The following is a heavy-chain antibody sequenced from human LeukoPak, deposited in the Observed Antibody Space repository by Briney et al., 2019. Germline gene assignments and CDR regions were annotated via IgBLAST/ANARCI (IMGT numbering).Heavy chain of an antibody. V-gene: IGHV1-46*01. CDR3: AIFNYVVPWFDP. Sequence: ASVKVSCKASGYTFTSYYMHWVRQAPGQGLEWMGIINPSGGSTSYAQKFQGRVTMTRDTSTSTVYMELSSLRSDDTAVYYCAIFNYVVPWFDPWGQGTLVTVSS. J-gene: IGHJ5*02. CDR1: GYTFTSYY. D-gene: IGHD3-3*02. CDR2: INPSGGST.